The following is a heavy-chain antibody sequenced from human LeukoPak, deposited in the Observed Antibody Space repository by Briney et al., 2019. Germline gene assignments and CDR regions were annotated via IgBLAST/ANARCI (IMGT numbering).Heavy chain of an antibody. CDR2: IIPIFGTA. D-gene: IGHD5-24*01. Sequence: SVKVSCKASGGTFSSYAISWVRQAPGQGLEWMGRIIPIFGTANYAQKFQGRVTITTDESTSTAYMELSSLRSEDTAVYYCATSGGEMATIEGFDYWGQGTLVTVSS. V-gene: IGHV1-69*05. J-gene: IGHJ4*02. CDR1: GGTFSSYA. CDR3: ATSGGEMATIEGFDY.